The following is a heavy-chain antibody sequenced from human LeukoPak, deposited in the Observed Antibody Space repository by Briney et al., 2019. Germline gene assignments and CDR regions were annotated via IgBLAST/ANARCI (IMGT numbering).Heavy chain of an antibody. CDR3: ARSLIAVAAYYFDY. Sequence: GGSLGLSCAASGFTFSSYEMSWVRQAPGKGLEWVSYISSSGSTIYYADSVKGRFTISRDNAKNSLYLQMNSLRAEDTAVYYCARSLIAVAAYYFDYWGQGTLVTVSS. J-gene: IGHJ4*02. CDR1: GFTFSSYE. CDR2: ISSSGSTI. D-gene: IGHD6-19*01. V-gene: IGHV3-48*03.